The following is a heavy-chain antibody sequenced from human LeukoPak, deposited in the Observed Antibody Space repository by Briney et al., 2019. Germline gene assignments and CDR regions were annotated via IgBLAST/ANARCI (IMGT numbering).Heavy chain of an antibody. Sequence: ASVKVSYKASGYTFTSYGISWVRQAPGQGLEWMGWISAYNGNTNYAQKLQGRVTMTTDTSTSTAYMELRSLRSDDTAVYYCSRDIVATIDLHGMDVWGQGTTVTVSS. CDR3: SRDIVATIDLHGMDV. J-gene: IGHJ6*02. D-gene: IGHD5-12*01. V-gene: IGHV1-18*01. CDR2: ISAYNGNT. CDR1: GYTFTSYG.